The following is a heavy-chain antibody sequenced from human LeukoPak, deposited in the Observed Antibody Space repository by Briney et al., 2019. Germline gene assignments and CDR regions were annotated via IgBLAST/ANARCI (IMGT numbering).Heavy chain of an antibody. CDR1: GGSISSYY. D-gene: IGHD3-3*01. Sequence: RASETLSLTCTVSGGSISSYYWSWIRQPPGKGLEWIGYIYYSGSTNYNPSLKSRVTISVDTSKNQFSLKLSSVTAADTAVYYCATNSVLRFLGWAFDIWGQGTMVTVSS. J-gene: IGHJ3*02. V-gene: IGHV4-59*01. CDR3: ATNSVLRFLGWAFDI. CDR2: IYYSGST.